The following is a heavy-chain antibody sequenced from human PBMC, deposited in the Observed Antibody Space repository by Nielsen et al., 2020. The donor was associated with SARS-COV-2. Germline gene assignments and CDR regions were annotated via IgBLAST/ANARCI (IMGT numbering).Heavy chain of an antibody. Sequence: SGPTLVKPTETLTLTCTVSGFSLSNARMGVSWIRQPPGKALEWLAHIFSNDEKSYSTSLKSRLTISKDTSKSQVVLTMTNMDPVDTATYYCAHRLGDYDSSGYYFKLDAFDIWGQGTMVTVSS. V-gene: IGHV2-26*01. D-gene: IGHD3-22*01. CDR2: IFSNDEK. CDR3: AHRLGDYDSSGYYFKLDAFDI. CDR1: GFSLSNARMG. J-gene: IGHJ3*02.